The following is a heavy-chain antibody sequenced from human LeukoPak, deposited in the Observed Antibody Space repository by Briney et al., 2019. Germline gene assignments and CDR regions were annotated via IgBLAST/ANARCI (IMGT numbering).Heavy chain of an antibody. V-gene: IGHV3-74*01. D-gene: IGHD3-16*01. CDR2: LNSDGSST. CDR1: GFTFSNYW. J-gene: IGHJ4*02. CDR3: AKVRWGSDNALDS. Sequence: GGSLRLSCAASGFTFSNYWMHWVRQAPGKGLVWVSRLNSDGSSTNYADSVKGRFTISRDNAKNTLYLQMNSLTAEDTAVYYCAKVRWGSDNALDSWGQGTLVTGSS.